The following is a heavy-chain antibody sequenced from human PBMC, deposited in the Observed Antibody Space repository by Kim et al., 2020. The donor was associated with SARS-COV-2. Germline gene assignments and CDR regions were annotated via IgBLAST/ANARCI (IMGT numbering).Heavy chain of an antibody. CDR2: ITGSGGST. V-gene: IGHV3-23*01. CDR1: GFTFSSYA. Sequence: GGSLRLSCAASGFTFSSYAMSWVRQAPGKGLEWVSAITGSGGSTYYADSVKGRFTISRDNSKNTLYLQMNSLRAEDTAVYFCARTMIQLWSWGPGYWGQGTLVTVSS. J-gene: IGHJ4*02. CDR3: ARTMIQLWSWGPGY. D-gene: IGHD5-18*01.